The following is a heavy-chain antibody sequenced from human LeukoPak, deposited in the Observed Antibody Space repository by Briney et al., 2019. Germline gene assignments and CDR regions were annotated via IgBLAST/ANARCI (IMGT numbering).Heavy chain of an antibody. CDR1: GGSISSYY. Sequence: SETLSLTCTVSGGSISSYYWSWIRQPPGKGLEWIAYINYSGSTNYNPSLKSRVTISVDTSKNQFSLKLSSVTAADTAVYYCARTYYDFWSGSYYYYMDVWGKGTTVTVSS. CDR3: ARTYYDFWSGSYYYYMDV. CDR2: INYSGST. J-gene: IGHJ6*03. D-gene: IGHD3-3*01. V-gene: IGHV4-59*08.